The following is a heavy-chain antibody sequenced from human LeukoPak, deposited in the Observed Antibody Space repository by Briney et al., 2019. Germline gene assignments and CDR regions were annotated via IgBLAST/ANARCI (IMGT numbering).Heavy chain of an antibody. D-gene: IGHD2-2*01. V-gene: IGHV3-20*04. CDR1: GFTFDDYG. CDR3: ARACSSTSCYLAVN. CDR2: INWNGGST. J-gene: IGHJ4*02. Sequence: GGSLRLSCAASGFTFDDYGMSWVRQAPGKGLEWVSGINWNGGSTGYADSVKGRFTISRDNAKNSQYLQMNSLRAEDTALYYCARACSSTSCYLAVNWGQGTLVTVSS.